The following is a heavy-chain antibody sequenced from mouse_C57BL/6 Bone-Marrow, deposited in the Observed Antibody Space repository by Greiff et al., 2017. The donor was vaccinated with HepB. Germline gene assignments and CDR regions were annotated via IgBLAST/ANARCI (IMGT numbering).Heavy chain of an antibody. CDR1: GYTFTSYW. CDR2: IDPSDSET. V-gene: IGHV1-52*01. Sequence: QVQLQQSGAELVRPGSSVKLSCKASGYTFTSYWMHWVKQRPIQGLEWIGNIDPSDSETHYNQKFKDKATLTVDKSSSTAYMQLSSLTSEDSAVYYCATYDGYSLFAYWGQGTRVTVSA. D-gene: IGHD2-3*01. J-gene: IGHJ3*01. CDR3: ATYDGYSLFAY.